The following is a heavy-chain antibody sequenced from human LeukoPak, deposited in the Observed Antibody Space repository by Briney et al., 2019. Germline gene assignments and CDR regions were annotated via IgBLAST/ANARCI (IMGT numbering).Heavy chain of an antibody. V-gene: IGHV4-34*01. Sequence: SETLSLTCAVYGGSFSGYYWSWIRQPPGKGLEWIGEINHSGSTNYNPSLKSRVTISVDTSKNQFSLKLSSVTAADTAVYYCASSQYYYDSSGYYYFSDYWGQGTLVTVS. CDR2: INHSGST. CDR3: ASSQYYYDSSGYYYFSDY. CDR1: GGSFSGYY. D-gene: IGHD3-22*01. J-gene: IGHJ4*02.